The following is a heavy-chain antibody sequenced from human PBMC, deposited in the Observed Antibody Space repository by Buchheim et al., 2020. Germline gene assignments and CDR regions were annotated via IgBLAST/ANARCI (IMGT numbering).Heavy chain of an antibody. D-gene: IGHD2-2*01. J-gene: IGHJ6*02. Sequence: EVQLLESGGGLVQPGGSLRLSCAASGFTFSSYAMSWVRQAPGKGLEWVSAISGSGGSTYYADSVKGRFTISRDNSKNTLCLQMNSLRAEDTAVYYCASGYCSSTSCRPYYYGMDVWGQGTT. V-gene: IGHV3-23*01. CDR2: ISGSGGST. CDR3: ASGYCSSTSCRPYYYGMDV. CDR1: GFTFSSYA.